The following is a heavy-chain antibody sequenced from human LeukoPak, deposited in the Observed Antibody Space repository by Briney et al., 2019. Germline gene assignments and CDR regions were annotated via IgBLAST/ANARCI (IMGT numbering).Heavy chain of an antibody. J-gene: IGHJ4*02. Sequence: GGSLRLSCAASGFTLSRYAMHWARHAPGKGLEWVAFLQSDGNNRYYADSVKGRFTISRDNSKNTLFLQMSSLRAEDTAVYYCAKNWATYYFDYWGQGTLVTVSS. CDR1: GFTLSRYA. D-gene: IGHD3-16*01. CDR3: AKNWATYYFDY. CDR2: LQSDGNNR. V-gene: IGHV3-30*02.